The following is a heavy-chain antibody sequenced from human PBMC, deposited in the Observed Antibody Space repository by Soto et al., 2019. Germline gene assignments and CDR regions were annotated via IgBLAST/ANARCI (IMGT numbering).Heavy chain of an antibody. CDR3: ARTTAVPNALRSRYFFDY. J-gene: IGHJ4*02. Sequence: SETLSLTCSVSGGSVSDKTYYWSWIRQPPGKRLEWIGYVYYSGTTNYNPSLKSRVTISVDLSKNRFSLRLSSVTTADTALYYCARTTAVPNALRSRYFFDYWGQGTLVTVSS. CDR2: VYYSGTT. CDR1: GGSVSDKTYY. D-gene: IGHD4-17*01. V-gene: IGHV4-61*01.